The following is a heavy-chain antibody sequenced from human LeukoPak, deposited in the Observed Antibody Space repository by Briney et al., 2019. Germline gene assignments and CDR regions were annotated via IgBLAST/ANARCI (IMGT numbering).Heavy chain of an antibody. D-gene: IGHD3-10*01. CDR2: FYHGGST. CDR3: AKDLLFGYYGSGSPLDY. J-gene: IGHJ4*02. V-gene: IGHV4-38-2*02. Sequence: PSETLSLTCTVSGYSISTGYYWDWIRQPPGKGLEWIGTFYHGGSTYYNPSLKSRVTISVDTSKNQFSLNLTSVTAADTAVYYCAKDLLFGYYGSGSPLDYWGQGTLVTVSS. CDR1: GYSISTGYY.